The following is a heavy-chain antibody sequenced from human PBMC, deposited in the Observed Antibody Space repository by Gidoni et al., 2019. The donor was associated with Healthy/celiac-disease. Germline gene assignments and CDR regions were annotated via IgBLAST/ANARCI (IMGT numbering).Heavy chain of an antibody. V-gene: IGHV4-34*01. D-gene: IGHD3-3*01. CDR3: ARGRTYYDFWSGYHWYFDL. CDR2: INHSGST. CDR1: VGSFSGYY. J-gene: IGHJ2*01. Sequence: QVQLQQWGAGLLTPSETLSLTCAVYVGSFSGYYWSWIRHPPGKGLEWIGEINHSGSTNYNPSLKGRVTISVDTSKNQFSLKLSSVTAADTAVYYCARGRTYYDFWSGYHWYFDLWGRGTLVTVSS.